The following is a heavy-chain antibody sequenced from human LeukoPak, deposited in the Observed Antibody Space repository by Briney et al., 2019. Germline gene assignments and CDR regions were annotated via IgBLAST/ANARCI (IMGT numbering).Heavy chain of an antibody. J-gene: IGHJ4*02. V-gene: IGHV3-53*01. D-gene: IGHD6-19*01. CDR1: GFTVSSKH. CDR3: ARDEPWLGPLG. CDR2: IYSGGST. Sequence: AGSLRLSCAVPGFTVSSKHMNWVRQSPGKGLQWVSLIYSGGSTYYSDSVKGRFTISRDNSKNTLYLQMNSLRAEDTAVYYCARDEPWLGPLGWGQGTLVTVSS.